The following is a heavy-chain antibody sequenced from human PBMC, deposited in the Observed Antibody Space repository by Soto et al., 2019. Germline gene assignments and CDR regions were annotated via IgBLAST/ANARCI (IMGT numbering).Heavy chain of an antibody. V-gene: IGHV1-69*02. J-gene: IGHJ4*02. CDR1: GGTFSSYT. CDR3: ARHSGYCSGGSCDLGY. CDR2: IIPILGIA. D-gene: IGHD2-15*01. Sequence: QVQLVQSGAEVKKPGSSVKVSCKASGGTFSSYTISWVRQAPGQGLEWMGRIIPILGIANYAQKFQGRVTITADKSPSTAYMELSSLRSEATAVYYCARHSGYCSGGSCDLGYWGQGTLVTVSS.